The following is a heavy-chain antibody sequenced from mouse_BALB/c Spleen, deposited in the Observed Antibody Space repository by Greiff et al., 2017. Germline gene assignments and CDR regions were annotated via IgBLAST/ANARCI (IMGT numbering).Heavy chain of an antibody. J-gene: IGHJ4*01. D-gene: IGHD2-1*01. CDR1: GYTFTSYW. CDR3: TRGSTLYAMDY. Sequence: VQLQQSGAELVRPGASVKLSCKASGYTFTSYWINWVKQRPGQGLEWIGNIYPSDSYTNYNQKFKDKATLTVDKSSSTAYMQLSSPTSEDSAVYYCTRGSTLYAMDYWGQGTSVTVSS. V-gene: IGHV1-69*02. CDR2: IYPSDSYT.